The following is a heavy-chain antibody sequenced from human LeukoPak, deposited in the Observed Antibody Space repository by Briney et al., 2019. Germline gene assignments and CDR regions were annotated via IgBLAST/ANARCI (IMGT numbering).Heavy chain of an antibody. CDR2: MKQDGSEK. J-gene: IGHJ5*01. V-gene: IGHV3-7*05. CDR1: GFTFSNYW. D-gene: IGHD2-15*01. CDR3: AGGQGWQFDF. Sequence: PGGSLRLSCAVSGFTFSNYWMNWVRQAPGKGLDWVTTMKQDGSEKYYVDSVTGRFTIYRDNAKNALYLQMNSLRDEDTAVYYCAGGQGWQFDFWGQGTLVTVSS.